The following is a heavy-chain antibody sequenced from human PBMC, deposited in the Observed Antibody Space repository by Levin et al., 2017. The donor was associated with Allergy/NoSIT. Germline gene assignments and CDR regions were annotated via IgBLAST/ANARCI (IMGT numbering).Heavy chain of an antibody. CDR3: ARDYYDSRGSYFRTFDY. CDR2: ISHSGST. J-gene: IGHJ4*02. CDR1: GGSVSSADCQ. Sequence: SQTLSLTCTVPGGSVSSADCQWTWIRQSPGKGLEWIGSISHSGSTYYNLSLKSRISIPVDASKNQFSLKLSSVTASDTAVYYCARDYYDSRGSYFRTFDYWGQGSLVTVSS. D-gene: IGHD3-22*01. V-gene: IGHV4-30-4*01.